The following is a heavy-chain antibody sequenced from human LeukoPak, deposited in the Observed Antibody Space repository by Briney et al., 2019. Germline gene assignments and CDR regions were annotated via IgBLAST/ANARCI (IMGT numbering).Heavy chain of an antibody. J-gene: IGHJ4*02. D-gene: IGHD3-10*01. CDR1: GFTFSSYA. Sequence: GGSLRLSCAASGFTFSSYAMSWVRQAPGKGLEWVSAISGSGGSTYYADSVKGRFTISRDNSKNTLYLQMNSLRAEDTAVYYCAKDRYYGSGSYYRIFDYWGRGTLVTVSS. CDR3: AKDRYYGSGSYYRIFDY. V-gene: IGHV3-23*01. CDR2: ISGSGGST.